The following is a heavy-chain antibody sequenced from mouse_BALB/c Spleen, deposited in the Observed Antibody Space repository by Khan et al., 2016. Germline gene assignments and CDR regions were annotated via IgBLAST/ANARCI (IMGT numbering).Heavy chain of an antibody. CDR2: ISCYNGAT. CDR1: GYSFTGYY. Sequence: LVKTGTSVKISCKASGYSFTGYYMHWVKQSHGKSLEWIGYISCYNGATTYNQKFKGKATFTIDTSSSTAYMHFNSLTSEDSAVYYCARPYDGYDEGYYFDYWGQGTTLTVSS. J-gene: IGHJ2*01. CDR3: ARPYDGYDEGYYFDY. D-gene: IGHD2-9*01. V-gene: IGHV1S34*01.